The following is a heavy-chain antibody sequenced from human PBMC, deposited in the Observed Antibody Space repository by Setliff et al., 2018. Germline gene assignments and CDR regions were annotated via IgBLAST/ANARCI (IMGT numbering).Heavy chain of an antibody. V-gene: IGHV3-30*02. CDR3: AKVKKPLIRGSGFDY. CDR2: VRFDGSYK. CDR1: GFVFGTYG. D-gene: IGHD2-8*01. J-gene: IGHJ4*02. Sequence: PGESLKISCAASGFVFGTYGMHWVRQAPGKGLDWEASVRFDGSYKVYADSVKGRFTISRDNSENTLFLQMTSLRPEDTGIYYCAKVKKPLIRGSGFDYWGRGTLVTVSS.